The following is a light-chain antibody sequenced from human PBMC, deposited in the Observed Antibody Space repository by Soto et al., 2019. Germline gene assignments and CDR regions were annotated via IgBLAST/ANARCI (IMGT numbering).Light chain of an antibody. J-gene: IGKJ5*01. CDR1: HDIRKY. CDR3: QQYENFPIT. Sequence: DIRMTQSPSSLSASVGDRVTTTCQASHDIRKYLNWYQQKTGKAPRLLIYDASNMEKGVPSRFTGSFYGTDFILTISSLQPEDIATYYCQQYENFPITFGQGTRLEI. CDR2: DAS. V-gene: IGKV1-33*01.